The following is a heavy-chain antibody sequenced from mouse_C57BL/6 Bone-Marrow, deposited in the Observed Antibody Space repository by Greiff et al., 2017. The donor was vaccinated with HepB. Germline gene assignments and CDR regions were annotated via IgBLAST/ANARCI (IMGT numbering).Heavy chain of an antibody. D-gene: IGHD2-4*01. J-gene: IGHJ1*03. CDR3: ARDAVYDYNWYFEV. Sequence: EVKLVESGGGLVQSGRSLRLSCATSGFTFSDFYMEWVRQAPGKGLEWIAASRNKANDYTTEYSASVKGRFIVSRDTPQSILYLQMNALRAEDTAIYYGARDAVYDYNWYFEVWGTGTTVTVSS. CDR1: GFTFSDFY. CDR2: SRNKANDYTT. V-gene: IGHV7-1*01.